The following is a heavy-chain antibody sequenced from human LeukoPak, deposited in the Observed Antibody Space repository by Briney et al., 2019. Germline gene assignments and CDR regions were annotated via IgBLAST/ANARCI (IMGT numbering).Heavy chain of an antibody. CDR3: ARGPIGYSSSWRYFDY. D-gene: IGHD6-13*01. V-gene: IGHV1-18*01. CDR1: GYTFASYG. CDR2: ISVYNGNT. Sequence: ASVKASCKASGYTFASYGISWVRQAPGQGLEWMGWISVYNGNTNSAQKLQGRVTMTTDTSTSTAYMELRSLRSDDTAVYYCARGPIGYSSSWRYFDYWGQGTLVTVSS. J-gene: IGHJ4*02.